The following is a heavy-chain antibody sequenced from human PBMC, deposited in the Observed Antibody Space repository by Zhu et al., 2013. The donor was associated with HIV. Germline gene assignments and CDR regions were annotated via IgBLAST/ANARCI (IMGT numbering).Heavy chain of an antibody. CDR2: INPNSGHT. CDR1: KYTFTDYY. D-gene: IGHD3-16*01. CDR3: AREDRRLMTSLDF. Sequence: QVRLVQSGAAVKKPGASVNVSCKASKYTFTDYYIQWVRQAPGRGLEWMGWINPNSGHTHYAQNFQGRVTMTRDTSISTAYLEVTSLRSDDTAVYFCAREDRRLMTSLDFWGQGTLVSVSS. J-gene: IGHJ4*02. V-gene: IGHV1-2*02.